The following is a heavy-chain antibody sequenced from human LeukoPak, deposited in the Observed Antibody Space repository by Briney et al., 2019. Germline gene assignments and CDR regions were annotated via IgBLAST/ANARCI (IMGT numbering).Heavy chain of an antibody. CDR1: GGSISSSSDY. CDR3: ARVYCSGGSCYDSRGWFDP. D-gene: IGHD2-15*01. CDR2: IYYSGST. J-gene: IGHJ5*02. Sequence: SETLSLTCIVSGGSISSSSDYWGWIRQPPGKGLEWIGNIYYSGSTYYNSSLKSRVTISVDTSKNQFSLKLSSVTAADTAVYYCARVYCSGGSCYDSRGWFDPWGQGALVTVSS. V-gene: IGHV4-39*07.